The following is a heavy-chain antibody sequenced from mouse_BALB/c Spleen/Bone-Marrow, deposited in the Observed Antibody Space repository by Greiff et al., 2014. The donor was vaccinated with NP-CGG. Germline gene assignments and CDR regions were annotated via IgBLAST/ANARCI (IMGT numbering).Heavy chain of an antibody. CDR1: GYAFSSYW. CDR3: AREDGSSPFAY. CDR2: IYPGDGDT. V-gene: IGHV1-80*01. Sequence: VKLMESGAELVRPGSSVKISCKASGYAFSSYWMNWVKQRPGQGPEWIGQIYPGDGDTNYNGKFKGKATLTADKSSSTAYMQLSSLTSEDSAVYFCAREDGSSPFAYWGQGTLVTVSA. J-gene: IGHJ3*01. D-gene: IGHD1-1*01.